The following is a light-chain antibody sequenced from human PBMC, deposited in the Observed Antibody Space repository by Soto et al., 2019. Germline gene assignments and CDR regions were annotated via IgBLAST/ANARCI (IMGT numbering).Light chain of an antibody. CDR3: HQRNQ. CDR2: AAS. V-gene: IGKV3-11*01. Sequence: EIVLTQSPATLSLSPGERATLSCRASQSVSSYLAWFQQKPGQAPRLLIYAASTRATGIPARFSGSRSGTDFTLTISSVEPEDFAMYYCHQRNQFGQGTRLEIK. J-gene: IGKJ5*01. CDR1: QSVSSY.